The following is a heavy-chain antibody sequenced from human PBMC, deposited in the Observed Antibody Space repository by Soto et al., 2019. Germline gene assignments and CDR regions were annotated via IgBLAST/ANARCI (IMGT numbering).Heavy chain of an antibody. Sequence: QVQLQESGPGLVKPSQTLSLTCTVSGGSISSGGYYWSWIRQHPGKGLEWIGYIYYSGSTYYNPSLKSRVTISVDTSKNQFSLKLSSVNAADKAVYYCARYDSSGFGHFDDWGQGTLVTVSS. CDR1: GGSISSGGYY. CDR2: IYYSGST. D-gene: IGHD3-22*01. V-gene: IGHV4-31*03. CDR3: ARYDSSGFGHFDD. J-gene: IGHJ4*02.